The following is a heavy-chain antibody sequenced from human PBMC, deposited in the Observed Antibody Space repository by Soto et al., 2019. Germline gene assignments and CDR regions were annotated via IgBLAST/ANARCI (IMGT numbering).Heavy chain of an antibody. CDR1: GYSISSSNW. D-gene: IGHD3-22*01. CDR2: IYYSGST. CDR3: ARSAVAITSVGYFDY. Sequence: SEALSLTCAVSGYSISSSNWWGWIRQPPGKGLEWIGYIYYSGSTYYNPSLKSRVTMSVDTSKNQFSLKLSSVTAVDTAVYYCARSAVAITSVGYFDYWGQGTLVTVSS. V-gene: IGHV4-28*01. J-gene: IGHJ4*02.